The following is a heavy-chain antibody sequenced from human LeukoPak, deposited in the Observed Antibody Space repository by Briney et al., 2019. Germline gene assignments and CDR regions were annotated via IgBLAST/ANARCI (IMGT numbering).Heavy chain of an antibody. CDR2: IRYDGSNK. J-gene: IGHJ3*02. V-gene: IGHV3-30*02. CDR3: AKPSDYGGNYDAFDI. D-gene: IGHD4-23*01. CDR1: GFTFSSYG. Sequence: GGSLRLSCAASGFTFSSYGMHWVRQAPGKGLEWVAFIRYDGSNKYYADSVKSRFTISRDNSKNTLYLQMNSLRAEDTAVYYCAKPSDYGGNYDAFDIWGQGTMVTVSS.